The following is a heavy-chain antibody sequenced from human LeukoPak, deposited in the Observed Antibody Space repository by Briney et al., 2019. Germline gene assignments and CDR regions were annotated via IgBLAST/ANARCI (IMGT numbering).Heavy chain of an antibody. J-gene: IGHJ4*02. V-gene: IGHV3-30*02. Sequence: GGSLRLSCAASGFTFSSYGMHWVRQAPGKGLEWVAFIRYDGSNKYYADSVKGRFAISRDNSKNTLYLQMNSLRAEDTAVYYCAKDPHDILTGYDYWGQGTLVTVSS. D-gene: IGHD3-9*01. CDR1: GFTFSSYG. CDR3: AKDPHDILTGYDY. CDR2: IRYDGSNK.